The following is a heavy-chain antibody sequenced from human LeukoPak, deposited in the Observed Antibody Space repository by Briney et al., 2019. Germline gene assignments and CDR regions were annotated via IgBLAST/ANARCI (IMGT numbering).Heavy chain of an antibody. Sequence: SVKVSCKASGGTFSSYAISWVRQAPGQGLEWMGGIIPIFGTANYAQKFQGRVTITADESTSTAYMELSSLRSEDTAVYYCARDGHVAHCGSTSCHPTPYYYYGMDVWGQGTTVTVSS. J-gene: IGHJ6*02. CDR2: IIPIFGTA. D-gene: IGHD2-2*01. V-gene: IGHV1-69*13. CDR1: GGTFSSYA. CDR3: ARDGHVAHCGSTSCHPTPYYYYGMDV.